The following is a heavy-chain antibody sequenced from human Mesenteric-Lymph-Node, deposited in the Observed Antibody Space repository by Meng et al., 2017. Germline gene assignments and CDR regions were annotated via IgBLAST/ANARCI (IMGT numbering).Heavy chain of an antibody. Sequence: GESLKISCADSGFTFSNNWMSWVRQAPGKGLEWVANIKKDGSLKFYLDSVKGRFTISRDNAKKSLFLEMNSLTAEDTAIYYCARGALAVYFEHFQQWGQGTLVTVSS. CDR3: ARGALAVYFEHFQQ. J-gene: IGHJ1*01. CDR2: IKKDGSLK. D-gene: IGHD6-19*01. V-gene: IGHV3-7*01. CDR1: GFTFSNNW.